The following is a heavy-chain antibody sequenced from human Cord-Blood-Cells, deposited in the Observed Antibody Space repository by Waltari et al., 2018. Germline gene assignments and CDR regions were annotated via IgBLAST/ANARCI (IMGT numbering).Heavy chain of an antibody. J-gene: IGHJ5*02. D-gene: IGHD6-13*01. Sequence: QVQLVQSGAEVKKPGASVKVSCKASGYTFTGYYMHWVRPAPGQGLEWMGWINPNSGGTNYAQKFQGWVTMTRDTSISTAYMELSRLRSDDTAVYYCAREIRIAAARWWFDPWGQGTLVTVSS. CDR1: GYTFTGYY. V-gene: IGHV1-2*04. CDR2: INPNSGGT. CDR3: AREIRIAAARWWFDP.